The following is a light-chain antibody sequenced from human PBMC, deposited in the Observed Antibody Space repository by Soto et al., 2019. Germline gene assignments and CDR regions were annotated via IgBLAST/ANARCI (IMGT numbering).Light chain of an antibody. J-gene: IGKJ1*01. V-gene: IGKV1-5*01. CDR1: QSISSW. CDR2: DAS. Sequence: DIQMTQSPSTLSASVGDRVTITCRASQSISSWLAWYQQKPGKAPKLLIYDASSLESGVPSRFSGSGSGTEFPLTISSPGADYFSTFFCQQDNSYFPPPPNTFGQGTKVEIK. CDR3: QQDNSYFPPPPNT.